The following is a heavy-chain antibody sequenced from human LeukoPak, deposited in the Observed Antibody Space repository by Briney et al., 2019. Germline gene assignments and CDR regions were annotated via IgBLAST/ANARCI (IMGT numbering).Heavy chain of an antibody. CDR2: IFPRDSDT. J-gene: IGHJ4*02. CDR1: GYRLTDYW. V-gene: IGHV5-51*01. Sequence: GESLQIYCKGSGYRLTDYWIGWVRQMPGKGLEWMGIIFPRDSDTRYSPSFQGQVSFTVGKSTNTAYLQWSSLKASDTAMYYCARRVYMDPGHFDMWGQGTLVTVSS. CDR3: ARRVYMDPGHFDM. D-gene: IGHD3-10*01.